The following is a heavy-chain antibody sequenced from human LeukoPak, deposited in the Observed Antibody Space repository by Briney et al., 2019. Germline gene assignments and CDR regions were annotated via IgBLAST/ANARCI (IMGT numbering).Heavy chain of an antibody. Sequence: SETLSLTCTVSGGSISSSSYYWGWIRQPPGKGLEWIGSIYYSGSTYYNPSLKSRVTISVDTSKNQFSLKLSSVTAADTAVYYCAREIVNYDILTGPLQVWGQGTLVTVSS. D-gene: IGHD3-9*01. CDR2: IYYSGST. J-gene: IGHJ4*02. V-gene: IGHV4-39*07. CDR3: AREIVNYDILTGPLQV. CDR1: GGSISSSSYY.